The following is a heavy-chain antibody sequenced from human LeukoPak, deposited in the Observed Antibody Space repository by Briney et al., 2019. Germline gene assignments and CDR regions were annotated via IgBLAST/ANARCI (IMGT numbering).Heavy chain of an antibody. J-gene: IGHJ4*02. Sequence: GEPMRLARAVDAFTFGNYAMSWDRQAQRKVRGWVSSIHSSGGSTLYADSVKGRFTISRDNSKTTLFLHMNGLRAEDTAVYYCAKDPDCTSGVCYTFFDYWGQGTLVTVSS. V-gene: IGHV3-23*01. CDR1: AFTFGNYA. D-gene: IGHD2-8*01. CDR2: IHSSGGST. CDR3: AKDPDCTSGVCYTFFDY.